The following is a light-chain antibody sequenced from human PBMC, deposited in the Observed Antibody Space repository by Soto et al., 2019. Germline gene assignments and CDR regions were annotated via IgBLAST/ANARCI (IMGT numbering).Light chain of an antibody. CDR3: ISYTGSSTSYV. J-gene: IGLJ1*01. CDR2: EVT. V-gene: IGLV2-14*01. Sequence: VAWYQQFPGKTPKLIIYEVTYRPSGVSHRFSASKSGNTASLTISGLQAEDEADYYCISYTGSSTSYVFGTGTKVTVL.